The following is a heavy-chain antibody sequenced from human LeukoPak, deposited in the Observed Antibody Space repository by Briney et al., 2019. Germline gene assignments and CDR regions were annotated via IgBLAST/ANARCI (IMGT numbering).Heavy chain of an antibody. V-gene: IGHV3-30-3*01. CDR2: ISSDGSDK. CDR1: GFTFSYYA. Sequence: GGSLRLSCAASGFTFSYYAMHWDRQAPGKGLEWVAFISSDGSDKYYADSMKGRFTISRDNSKNTLYLQMTSLRGEDTAMYYCAREGTARDAFDIWGQGTMVTVSS. D-gene: IGHD2-21*02. J-gene: IGHJ3*02. CDR3: AREGTARDAFDI.